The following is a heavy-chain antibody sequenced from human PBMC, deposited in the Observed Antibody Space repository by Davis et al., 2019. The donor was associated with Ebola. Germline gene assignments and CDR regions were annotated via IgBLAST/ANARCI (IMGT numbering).Heavy chain of an antibody. CDR2: IIPILGIA. Sequence: AASVKVSCKASGGTFSSYAISWVRQAPGQGLEWMGRIIPILGIANYAQKFQGRVTITADKSTSTAYMELSSLRSGDTAVYYCARDFRSPSGYWGQGTLVTVSS. CDR3: ARDFRSPSGY. CDR1: GGTFSSYA. J-gene: IGHJ4*02. V-gene: IGHV1-69*04. D-gene: IGHD1-26*01.